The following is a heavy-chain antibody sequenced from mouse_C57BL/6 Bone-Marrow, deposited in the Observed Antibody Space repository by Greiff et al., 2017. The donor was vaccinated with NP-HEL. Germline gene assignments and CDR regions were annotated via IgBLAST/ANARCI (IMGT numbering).Heavy chain of an antibody. CDR1: GYTFTDYY. D-gene: IGHD2-2*01. Sequence: VQLQQSGAELVRPGASVKLSCKASGYTFTDYYINWVKQRPGQGLEWIARIYPGSGNTYYTEKFKGKATLTAEKSSSTAYMQLSSLTSEDSAVYFWARSAGLGRWGQGTLVTVSA. CDR3: ARSAGLGR. J-gene: IGHJ3*01. CDR2: IYPGSGNT. V-gene: IGHV1-76*01.